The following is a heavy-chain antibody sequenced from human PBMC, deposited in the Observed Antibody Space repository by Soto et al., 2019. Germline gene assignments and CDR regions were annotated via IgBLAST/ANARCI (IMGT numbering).Heavy chain of an antibody. CDR2: IHYSGST. CDR3: ARSSFYYDTSGYAVAWFDP. Sequence: NPSETLSLTCTVAGDSVSSGTYYWSWIRQPPGKGLEWIGNIHYSGSTNYNPSLKSRVTMSVDTSKNQFSLKLTFVTAADTAMFYCARSSFYYDTSGYAVAWFDPWGQGTPVTVSS. CDR1: GDSVSSGTYY. V-gene: IGHV4-61*01. J-gene: IGHJ5*02. D-gene: IGHD3-22*01.